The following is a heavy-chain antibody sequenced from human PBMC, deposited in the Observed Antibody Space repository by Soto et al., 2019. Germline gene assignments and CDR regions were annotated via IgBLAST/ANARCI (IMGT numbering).Heavy chain of an antibody. Sequence: SQTLSLSCTVSGGSISSSSYYWVWIRQPPGKGLEWIGSIYYSGSTYYNPSLKSRVTISVDTSKNQFSLKLSSVTAADTAVYYCASGSNPASVHAPVDYWGQGTLVTVSS. CDR1: GGSISSSSYY. J-gene: IGHJ4*02. CDR2: IYYSGST. D-gene: IGHD6-13*01. V-gene: IGHV4-39*01. CDR3: ASGSNPASVHAPVDY.